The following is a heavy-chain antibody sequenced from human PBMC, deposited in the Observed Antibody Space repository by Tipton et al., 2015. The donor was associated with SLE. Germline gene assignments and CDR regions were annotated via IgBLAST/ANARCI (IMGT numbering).Heavy chain of an antibody. CDR3: ARVGGGYYDSSGYRGDAFDI. D-gene: IGHD3-22*01. V-gene: IGHV3-48*03. J-gene: IGHJ3*02. Sequence: SLRLSCAASGFTFSSYAMNWVRQAPGKGLEWVSYISSSGSTIYYADSVKGRFTISRDNAKNSLYLQMNSLRAEDTAVYYCARVGGGYYDSSGYRGDAFDIWGQGTMVTVSS. CDR1: GFTFSSYA. CDR2: ISSSGSTI.